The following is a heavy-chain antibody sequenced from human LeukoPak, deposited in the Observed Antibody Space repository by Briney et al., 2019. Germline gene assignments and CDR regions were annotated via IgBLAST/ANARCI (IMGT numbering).Heavy chain of an antibody. CDR3: AKGSGSGWYGWFAP. CDR1: GFTFSSYA. J-gene: IGHJ5*02. Sequence: GGSLRLSCAASGFTFSSYAMSWVRQAPGKGLEWVSSIDASGGSTCYADSVKGRFTISRDNSKNTLFLQMSSLRVEDTAVYYCAKGSGSGWYGWFAPWGQGTLVTVSS. V-gene: IGHV3-23*01. D-gene: IGHD6-19*01. CDR2: IDASGGST.